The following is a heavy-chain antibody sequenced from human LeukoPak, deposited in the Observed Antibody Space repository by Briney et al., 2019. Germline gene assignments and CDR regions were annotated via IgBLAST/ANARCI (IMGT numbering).Heavy chain of an antibody. Sequence: SVKVSCKASGGTFSSYAISWVRQAPGQGLEWMGRIITIFGIANYAQKFQGRVTITADKSTSTAYMELSSLRSEDTAVYYCAREGSMGLTGTYHFDYWGQGTLVTVSS. J-gene: IGHJ4*02. V-gene: IGHV1-69*04. CDR3: AREGSMGLTGTYHFDY. CDR1: GGTFSSYA. D-gene: IGHD1-7*01. CDR2: IITIFGIA.